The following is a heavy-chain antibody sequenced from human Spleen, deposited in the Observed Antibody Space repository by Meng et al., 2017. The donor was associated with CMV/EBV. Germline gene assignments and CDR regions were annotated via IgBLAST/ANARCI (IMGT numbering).Heavy chain of an antibody. CDR2: IKRKTDGGTT. D-gene: IGHD2-2*01. CDR1: FNNAW. Sequence: FNNAWMSGVRRAPGEGLEWVGRIKRKTDGGTTDYAATVKGRFTISRDDSKNTLFLHMNSLKTEDTALYYCTGYCTTTSCYPKIRFDPWGQGTLVTVSS. CDR3: TGYCTTTSCYPKIRFDP. J-gene: IGHJ5*02. V-gene: IGHV3-15*01.